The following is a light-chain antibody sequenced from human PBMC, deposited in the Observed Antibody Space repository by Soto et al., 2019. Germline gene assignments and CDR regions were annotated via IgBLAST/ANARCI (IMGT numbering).Light chain of an antibody. J-gene: IGLJ1*01. V-gene: IGLV2-14*01. CDR3: SSYTSDSSYV. Sequence: SALTQPSSVCGSPGQSITISCTGTSSDVGLYDYVSWYQQHPGKAPQLMIYAVSNRPSGVSNRFSAYKSGNTASLFISGLQAEDEADYYCSSYTSDSSYVFGSGTKVT. CDR1: SSDVGLYDY. CDR2: AVS.